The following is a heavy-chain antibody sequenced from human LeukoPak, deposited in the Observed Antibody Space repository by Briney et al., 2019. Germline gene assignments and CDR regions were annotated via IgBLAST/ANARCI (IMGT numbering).Heavy chain of an antibody. CDR2: IIPIFGTA. V-gene: IGHV1-69*05. D-gene: IGHD3-9*01. J-gene: IGHJ6*03. CDR1: GGTFSSYA. CDR3: ARGTRYDILTGHGGTYMDV. Sequence: SVKVSCKASGGTFSSYAISWVRQAPGQGLEWMGRIIPIFGTANYAQKFQGRVTITTDESTSTAYMELSSLRSEDTAVYYCARGTRYDILTGHGGTYMDVWGKGATVTVSS.